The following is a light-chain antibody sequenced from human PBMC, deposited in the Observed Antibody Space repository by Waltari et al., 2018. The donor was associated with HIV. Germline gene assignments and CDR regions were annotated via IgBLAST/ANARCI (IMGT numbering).Light chain of an antibody. V-gene: IGLV2-14*03. J-gene: IGLJ3*02. CDR1: RSDLGGYNY. CDR2: DVT. CDR3: SSYTSSSTWV. Sequence: QSALTQPASVSGSPGQSITISCTGTRSDLGGYNYVSWYQQHPGKAPKLMLYDVTNRPAGVSNRFSGSKSGNTASLTISGLQVEDEADYYCSSYTSSSTWVFGGGTKLTVL.